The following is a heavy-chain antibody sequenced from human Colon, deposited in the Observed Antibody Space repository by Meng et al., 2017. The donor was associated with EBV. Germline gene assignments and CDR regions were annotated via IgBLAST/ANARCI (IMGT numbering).Heavy chain of an antibody. J-gene: IGHJ5*01. Sequence: EWGPGLVKPSGTRSITCSVSGGAIRSFNWWSWVRQSPGKGLEWIGEIYDDGTTNYNPSLKSRVTILVDKFNNQFSLKLNSVTAADTAVYYCARAPRRERYGDYVNIWFDSWGQGTLVTVSS. CDR3: ARAPRRERYGDYVNIWFDS. CDR1: GGAIRSFNW. CDR2: IYDDGTT. V-gene: IGHV4-4*02. D-gene: IGHD4-17*01.